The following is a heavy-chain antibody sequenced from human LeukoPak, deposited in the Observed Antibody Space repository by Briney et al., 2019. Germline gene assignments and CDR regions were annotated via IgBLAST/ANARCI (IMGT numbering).Heavy chain of an antibody. D-gene: IGHD1-20*01. CDR2: MNPNSGNT. CDR3: ARGNWNDVYGAFDY. J-gene: IGHJ4*02. V-gene: IGHV1-8*01. CDR1: GYTFTSYD. Sequence: ASVKVSCKASGYTFTSYDINWVRQATGQGLEWMGWMNPNSGNTGYAQKLQGRVTMTRNTSMSTAYMELSSLRSEDTAVYYCARGNWNDVYGAFDYWGQGTLVTVSS.